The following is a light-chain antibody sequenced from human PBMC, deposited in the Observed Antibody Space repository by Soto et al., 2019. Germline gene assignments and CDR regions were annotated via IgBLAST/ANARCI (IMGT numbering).Light chain of an antibody. CDR2: GAS. V-gene: IGKV3-15*01. J-gene: IGKJ4*01. Sequence: EVVMTQSPATLSVSPGERATLSCRAIQSISNNLAWYQQKPGQAPRLLIFGASTRATGVPARFSGSGSGTEFILTISSLQSEDFATYYCQHFNNWPPELTFGGGTKVDIK. CDR1: QSISNN. CDR3: QHFNNWPPELT.